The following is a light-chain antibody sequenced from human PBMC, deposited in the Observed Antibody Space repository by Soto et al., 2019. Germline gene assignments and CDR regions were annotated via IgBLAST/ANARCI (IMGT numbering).Light chain of an antibody. CDR3: QQYYSSLT. CDR1: QSVLYSSNNKNY. J-gene: IGKJ3*01. CDR2: WAS. Sequence: DIVMTQSPDSLAVSLGERATINCKSSQSVLYSSNNKNYLAWYQQKPGQPPKLLIYWASTRESGVPDRFSGSGSGTDFTLTINSLQAEDVAVYYCQQYYSSLTFGPGTKVDIK. V-gene: IGKV4-1*01.